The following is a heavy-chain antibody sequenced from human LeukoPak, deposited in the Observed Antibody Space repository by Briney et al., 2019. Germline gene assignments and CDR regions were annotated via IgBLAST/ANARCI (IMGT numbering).Heavy chain of an antibody. CDR2: IYYSGST. Sequence: PSETLSLTCTVSRGSISSYYWSWIRQPPGKGLEWIGYIYYSGSTNYNPSLKSRVTISVDTSKNQFSLKLSSVTAADTAVYYCASGPWQWPAAYWGQGTLVTVSS. J-gene: IGHJ4*02. D-gene: IGHD6-19*01. V-gene: IGHV4-59*01. CDR3: ASGPWQWPAAY. CDR1: RGSISSYY.